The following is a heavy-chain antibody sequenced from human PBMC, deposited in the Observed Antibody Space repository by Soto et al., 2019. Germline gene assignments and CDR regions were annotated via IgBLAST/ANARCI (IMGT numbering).Heavy chain of an antibody. Sequence: QVQLVQSGAEVKKPGASVKVSCKASGYTFTSYGISWVRQAPGQGLEWMGWISAYNGNTNYAQKLQGRVAMTTDTSTSTAYMELRSLRSDDTAVYYCARDRWVVGASNWFDPWGQGTLVTVSS. V-gene: IGHV1-18*01. CDR3: ARDRWVVGASNWFDP. CDR2: ISAYNGNT. CDR1: GYTFTSYG. D-gene: IGHD1-26*01. J-gene: IGHJ5*02.